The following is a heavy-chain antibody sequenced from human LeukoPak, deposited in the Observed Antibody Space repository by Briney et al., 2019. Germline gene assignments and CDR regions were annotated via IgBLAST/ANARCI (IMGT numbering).Heavy chain of an antibody. V-gene: IGHV4-34*01. CDR2: INHSGST. Sequence: SETLSLTCAVYGESFSGYYWSWIRQPPGKGLEWIGEINHSGSTNYNPSLKSRVTISVDTSKNQFSLKLSSVTAADTAVYYCARVTPYCSGGSCYPGWFDPWGQGTLVTVSS. D-gene: IGHD2-15*01. J-gene: IGHJ5*02. CDR1: GESFSGYY. CDR3: ARVTPYCSGGSCYPGWFDP.